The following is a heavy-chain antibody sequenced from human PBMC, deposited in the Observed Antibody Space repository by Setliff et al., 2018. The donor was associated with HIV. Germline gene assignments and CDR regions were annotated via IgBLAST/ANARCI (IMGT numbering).Heavy chain of an antibody. CDR2: INHSGST. V-gene: IGHV4-34*01. CDR3: ECYNSDDGYFDN. Sequence: SETLSLTCAVYGGSFNGYSWTWIRQPPGKGLEWIGGINHSGSTYYNPSLKSRVTISVDTSKNQFSLKLSSVTAADTAVYYCECYNSDDGYFDNWGQGALVTVSS. D-gene: IGHD2-8*01. CDR1: GGSFNGYS. J-gene: IGHJ4*02.